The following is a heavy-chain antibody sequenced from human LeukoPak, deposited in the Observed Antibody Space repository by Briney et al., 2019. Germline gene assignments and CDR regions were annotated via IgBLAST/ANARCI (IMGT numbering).Heavy chain of an antibody. J-gene: IGHJ4*02. CDR3: ARDRIAVAGTELFY. CDR1: GFTFSSYG. V-gene: IGHV3-33*01. D-gene: IGHD6-19*01. CDR2: IWYDGSNK. Sequence: GRSLRLSCAASGFTFSSYGMHWVRQAPGKGLEWVAVIWYDGSNKYYADSVKGRFTISRDNSKNTLYLRMNSLRAEDTAVYYCARDRIAVAGTELFYWGQGTLVTVSS.